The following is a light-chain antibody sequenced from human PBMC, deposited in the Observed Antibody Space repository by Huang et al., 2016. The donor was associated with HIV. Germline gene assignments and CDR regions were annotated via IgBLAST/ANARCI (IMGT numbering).Light chain of an antibody. CDR2: WAS. Sequence: DIVMTQSPDLLAVSLGERATINCKSNQSVLYNSNQKNYSAWFQQTPGQPPKLLIHWASFRASGVPDRFSGGGSGTKFTLTISNLQAADVAVYYCQQYFTTPWTFGQGTKVEI. J-gene: IGKJ1*01. V-gene: IGKV4-1*01. CDR1: QSVLYNSNQKNY. CDR3: QQYFTTPWT.